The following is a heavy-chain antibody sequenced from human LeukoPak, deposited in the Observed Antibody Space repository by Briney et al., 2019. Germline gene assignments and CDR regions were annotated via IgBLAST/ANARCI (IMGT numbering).Heavy chain of an antibody. D-gene: IGHD6-13*01. J-gene: IGHJ4*02. CDR2: ISYRTSHI. CDR3: GRAFPPLRTAAAGDY. CDR1: GFTFSDCD. V-gene: IGHV3-21*01. Sequence: GGSLRLSCTASGFTFSDCDMNWFRQAPGKGLEWVSSISYRTSHIYYADSVEGRFTISRDNAKNSLYLQMDSLRAEDTAVYFCGRAFPPLRTAAAGDYWGQGTLVTVSS.